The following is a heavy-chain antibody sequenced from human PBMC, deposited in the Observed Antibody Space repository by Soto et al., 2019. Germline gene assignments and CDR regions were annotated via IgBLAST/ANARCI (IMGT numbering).Heavy chain of an antibody. D-gene: IGHD6-13*01. V-gene: IGHV4-59*08. CDR2: IYYSGST. Sequence: SETLSLTCTVSGGSISSYYWSWIRQPPGKGLEWIGYIYYSGSTNYNPSLKSRVTISVDTSKNQFSLKLSSVTAADTAVYYCARGIGSSRTPNWFDPWGQGTLVTVSS. CDR1: GGSISSYY. J-gene: IGHJ5*02. CDR3: ARGIGSSRTPNWFDP.